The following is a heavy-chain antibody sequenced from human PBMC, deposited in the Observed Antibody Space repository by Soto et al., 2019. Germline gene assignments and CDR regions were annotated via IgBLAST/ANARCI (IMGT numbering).Heavy chain of an antibody. Sequence: GGSLRLSCAASGFTFSSYGMHWVRQAPGKGLEWVAVISYDGSNKYYADSVKGRFTISRDNSKNTLYQQMNSLRAEDTAVYYCAKDRDGGSGSPIASNYYYYYGMDVWGQGTTVTVSS. CDR1: GFTFSSYG. V-gene: IGHV3-30*18. J-gene: IGHJ6*02. CDR3: AKDRDGGSGSPIASNYYYYYGMDV. CDR2: ISYDGSNK. D-gene: IGHD3-10*01.